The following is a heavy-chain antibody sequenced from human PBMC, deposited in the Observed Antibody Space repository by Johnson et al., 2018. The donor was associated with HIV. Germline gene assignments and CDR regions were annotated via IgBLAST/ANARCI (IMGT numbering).Heavy chain of an antibody. Sequence: VQLVESGGGVVQPGRSLRLSCAASGFTFSSYDMHWVRQATGKGYGDSVKGRFTISRENAKNSLYLQMNSLRPEDTAVYYCARDGRDLVTRGSFDVWGQGTVVTVSS. D-gene: IGHD5-18*01. J-gene: IGHJ3*01. CDR1: GFTFSSYD. CDR3: ARDGRDLVTRGSFDV. V-gene: IGHV3-13*01.